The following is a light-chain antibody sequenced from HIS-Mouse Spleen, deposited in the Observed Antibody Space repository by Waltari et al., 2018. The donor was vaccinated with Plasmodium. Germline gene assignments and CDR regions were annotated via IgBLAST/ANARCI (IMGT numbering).Light chain of an antibody. J-gene: IGKJ1*01. V-gene: IGKV1-27*01. Sequence: DIQTTQSPSSLSASVADRVTLTCRASQGISKYLAWYQQKPGKVPKLLIYAASTLQSGVPTRFSGSGSETDVTLTISSLQPEDVATYYCQKYNSAPWTFGQGTKVEIK. CDR2: AAS. CDR1: QGISKY. CDR3: QKYNSAPWT.